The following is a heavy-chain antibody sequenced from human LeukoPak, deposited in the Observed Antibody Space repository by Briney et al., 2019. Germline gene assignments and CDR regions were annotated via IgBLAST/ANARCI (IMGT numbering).Heavy chain of an antibody. CDR3: TTLAARLEWYYYYYMDV. J-gene: IGHJ6*03. V-gene: IGHV3-15*01. CDR1: GFTFSNAW. Sequence: GGSLRLSCAASGFTFSNAWMSWVRQAPGKGLEWVGRIKSKTDGGTTDYAAPVKGRFTISRDDSKNTLYLQMNSLKTEDTAVYYCTTLAARLEWYYYYYMDVWGKGTTVIVSS. D-gene: IGHD6-6*01. CDR2: IKSKTDGGTT.